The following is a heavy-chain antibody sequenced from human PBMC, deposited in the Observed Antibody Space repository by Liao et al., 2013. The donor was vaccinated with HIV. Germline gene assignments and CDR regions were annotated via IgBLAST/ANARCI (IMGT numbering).Heavy chain of an antibody. J-gene: IGHJ3*02. CDR1: GGSISSSGYY. CDR2: IYYGGST. CDR3: AKVLDVGHGFDI. V-gene: IGHV4-39*07. D-gene: IGHD1-26*01. Sequence: QVQLRESGPGLVKPSQTLSLTCTVSGGSISSSGYYWGWIRQSPGKGLEWIGSIYYGGSTSYNPSLKSRVTVSVATSKNQFSLKLNSVTAADTAVYYCAKVLDVGHGFDIWGQGTLVTVSS.